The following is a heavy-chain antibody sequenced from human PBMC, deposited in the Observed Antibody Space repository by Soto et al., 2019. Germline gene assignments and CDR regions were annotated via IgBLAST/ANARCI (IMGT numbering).Heavy chain of an antibody. V-gene: IGHV1-18*01. J-gene: IGHJ3*02. CDR1: GYTFTSYG. D-gene: IGHD2-2*01. CDR3: ARVNGDCRSTSCYGGLNAFDI. CDR2: ISAYNGNT. Sequence: ASVKVSCKASGYTFTSYGISWVRQAPGQGLEWMGWISAYNGNTNYAQKLQGRVTMTTDTSTSTAYMELRSLRSDDTAVYYCARVNGDCRSTSCYGGLNAFDIWGQGTMVTVSS.